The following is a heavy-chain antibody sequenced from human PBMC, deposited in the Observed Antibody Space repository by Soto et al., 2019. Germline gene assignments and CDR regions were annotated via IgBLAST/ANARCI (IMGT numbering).Heavy chain of an antibody. Sequence: QVQLVESGGGVVQPGRSLRLSCAASGFTFSSYAMHWVRQAPGKGLEWVAVISYDGSNKYYADSVKGRFTISRDNSKKSRFLQWNSGGGGDAAFYSCARTYYDWFGGFYLSVLPTFGVFDSWGQGTLVTVSS. J-gene: IGHJ4*02. CDR2: ISYDGSNK. CDR1: GFTFSSYA. D-gene: IGHD3-16*01. CDR3: ARTYYDWFGGFYLSVLPTFGVFDS. V-gene: IGHV3-30-3*01.